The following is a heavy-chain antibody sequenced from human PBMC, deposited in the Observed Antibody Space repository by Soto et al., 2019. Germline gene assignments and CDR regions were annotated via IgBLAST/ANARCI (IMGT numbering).Heavy chain of an antibody. J-gene: IGHJ6*02. CDR3: AKDYYGNDYYYYGMDV. V-gene: IGHV3-43*01. CDR1: GFTFDDYT. D-gene: IGHD4-17*01. Sequence: EVQLVESGGVVVQPGGSLRLSCAASGFTFDDYTMHWVRQAPGKGLEWVSLISWDGGSTYYADSVKGRFTISRDNGKNSLYLQMNSLRTEDTALYYCAKDYYGNDYYYYGMDVWGQGTTVTVSS. CDR2: ISWDGGST.